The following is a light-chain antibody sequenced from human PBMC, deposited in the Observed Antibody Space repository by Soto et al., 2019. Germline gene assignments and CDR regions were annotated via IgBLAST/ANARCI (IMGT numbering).Light chain of an antibody. V-gene: IGKV3-15*01. CDR2: GAS. CDR1: QSVSYH. J-gene: IGKJ1*01. CDR3: QQYNNWPPWT. Sequence: EIVLTQSPATLSLSPGERATLSCRASQSVSYHLAWYQQKPGQAPRLLIYGASTRATGIPARFSGSGSGTEFTLTISSLQSEDFAVYYCQQYNNWPPWTFGQGTKVEIK.